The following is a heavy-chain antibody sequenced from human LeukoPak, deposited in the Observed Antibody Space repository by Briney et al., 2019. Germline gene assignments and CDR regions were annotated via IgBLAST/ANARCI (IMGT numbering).Heavy chain of an antibody. J-gene: IGHJ5*02. CDR3: ASMVRGVISLDP. CDR2: MGGDGIWK. Sequence: PGGSLRLSCATSGFSFSSHWMHWVRQAPGKGLVWVSRMGGDGIWKGYADSVKGRFTISRDNAKNTLYLQMNSLRAEDTAVYYCASMVRGVISLDPWGQGTLVTVSS. V-gene: IGHV3-74*01. D-gene: IGHD3-10*01. CDR1: GFSFSSHW.